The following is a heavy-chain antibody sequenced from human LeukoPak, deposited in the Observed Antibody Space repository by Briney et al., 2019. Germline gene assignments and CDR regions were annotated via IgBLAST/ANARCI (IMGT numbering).Heavy chain of an antibody. Sequence: PGGSLRLSCAGSGFTFSTYALSWVRQAPGKGLEWVPLLGGSETSPSYADSVKGRFTISRDNSKNTLFLQMNSLRAEDTAVYYCAKDWGGSYYGNAYDIWGQGTMVTVSS. V-gene: IGHV3-23*01. CDR2: LGGSETSP. J-gene: IGHJ3*02. D-gene: IGHD1-26*01. CDR3: AKDWGGSYYGNAYDI. CDR1: GFTFSTYA.